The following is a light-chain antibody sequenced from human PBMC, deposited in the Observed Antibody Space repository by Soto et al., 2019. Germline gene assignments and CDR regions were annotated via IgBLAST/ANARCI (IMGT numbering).Light chain of an antibody. CDR1: QGISSA. Sequence: ALQWTQSPSSLSASVGDRVTITCRASQGISSALAWYQQKPGKAPKLLIYDAASLESGVPSRFSGSGSGPDFTLTISSLQPEDFATYYCQQFNSYPFFGGGTKVEIK. CDR3: QQFNSYPF. J-gene: IGKJ4*01. V-gene: IGKV1-13*02. CDR2: DAA.